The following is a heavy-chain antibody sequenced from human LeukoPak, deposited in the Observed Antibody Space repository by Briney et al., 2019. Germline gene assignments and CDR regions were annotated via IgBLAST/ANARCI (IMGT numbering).Heavy chain of an antibody. CDR1: GFTLSTYA. D-gene: IGHD4-17*01. CDR3: ANSRDRIHYAAFDF. V-gene: IGHV3-23*01. J-gene: IGHJ4*02. Sequence: GGSLRLSCAASGFTLSTYAMSWVRQAPGKGLEWVSGLRGSGGSTYYADSVKGRFTISRDNSKNTLYLQMNSLRAEDTAVYYCANSRDRIHYAAFDFWGQGTLVTVSS. CDR2: LRGSGGST.